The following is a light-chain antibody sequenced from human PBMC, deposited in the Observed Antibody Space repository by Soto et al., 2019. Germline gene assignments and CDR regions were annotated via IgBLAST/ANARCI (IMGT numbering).Light chain of an antibody. V-gene: IGLV2-14*01. CDR2: DVS. Sequence: QSVLTQPASVSGSPGQSITISCTGTSSDVGGYNYVSWYQYHPGKAPKLMIYDVSNRPSGISNRFSGSKSGNTASLTISGLQDEDEADYYCSSFTISRNTVIFGGGTKVTVL. J-gene: IGLJ2*01. CDR1: SSDVGGYNY. CDR3: SSFTISRNTVI.